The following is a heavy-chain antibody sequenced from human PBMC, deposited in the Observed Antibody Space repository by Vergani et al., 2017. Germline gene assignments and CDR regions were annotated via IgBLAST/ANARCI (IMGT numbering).Heavy chain of an antibody. D-gene: IGHD1-1*01. Sequence: QVQLQESGPGLVKPSETLSLTCTVSGGSISSHYWSWIRQPPGKGLEWIGEIYHSGSTNYNPSLKSRVTISVDTSKNQFSLKLSSVTAADTAVYYCAREVIRGNFDYWGQGTLVTVSS. CDR1: GGSISSHY. V-gene: IGHV4-59*11. J-gene: IGHJ4*02. CDR2: IYHSGST. CDR3: AREVIRGNFDY.